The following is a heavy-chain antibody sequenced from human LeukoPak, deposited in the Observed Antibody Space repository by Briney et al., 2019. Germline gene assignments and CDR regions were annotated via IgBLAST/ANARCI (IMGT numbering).Heavy chain of an antibody. Sequence: SETLSLTCTVSGGSISSYYWSWIRQPPGKGLECIGYISYSGSTNYSPSLKSRVTISVDTSKNQFSLKLTSVTAADTALYYCARVLPPSLNWYQGGGWFDPWGQGTLVTVSS. V-gene: IGHV4-59*01. CDR3: ARVLPPSLNWYQGGGWFDP. J-gene: IGHJ5*02. CDR2: ISYSGST. D-gene: IGHD1-20*01. CDR1: GGSISSYY.